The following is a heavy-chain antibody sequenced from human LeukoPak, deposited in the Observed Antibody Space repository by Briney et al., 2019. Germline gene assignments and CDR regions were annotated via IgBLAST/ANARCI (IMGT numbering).Heavy chain of an antibody. D-gene: IGHD4-17*01. CDR3: ARGSYGDYEY. J-gene: IGHJ4*02. CDR1: GFTFSTYW. CDR2: IKPDGSDK. V-gene: IGHV3-7*01. Sequence: GGSLRLSCAASGFTFSTYWMNWVRQAPGKGLEWVANIKPDGSDKYYVDSVKGRFTISRDNAKNSLYLQMNSLRAEDTAVYYCARGSYGDYEYWGQGTLVTVSS.